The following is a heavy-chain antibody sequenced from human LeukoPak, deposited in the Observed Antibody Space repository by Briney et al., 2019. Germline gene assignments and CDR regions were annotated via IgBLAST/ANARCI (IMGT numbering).Heavy chain of an antibody. Sequence: ASVKVSCKVSGYTLTELSMHWVRQAPGKGLEWMGGFDPEDGETIYAQKFQGRVTMTEDTSTDTAYMELSSLRSEDTAVYYCATEIPYYDILTGYYIVSDYWGQGTLVTVSS. V-gene: IGHV1-24*01. CDR1: GYTLTELS. D-gene: IGHD3-9*01. J-gene: IGHJ4*02. CDR2: FDPEDGET. CDR3: ATEIPYYDILTGYYIVSDY.